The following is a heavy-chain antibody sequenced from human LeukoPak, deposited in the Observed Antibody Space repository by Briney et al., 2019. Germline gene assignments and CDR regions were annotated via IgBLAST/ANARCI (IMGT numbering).Heavy chain of an antibody. D-gene: IGHD6-19*01. CDR3: ARATYSSGPAYYFDY. Sequence: SETLSLTCAVYGGSFSGYYWSWIRQPPGKGLEWIGEINHSGSTNYNPSLKSRVTISVDRSKNQFSLKLSSVTAADTAVYYCARATYSSGPAYYFDYWGQGTLVTVSS. CDR2: INHSGST. V-gene: IGHV4-34*01. CDR1: GGSFSGYY. J-gene: IGHJ4*02.